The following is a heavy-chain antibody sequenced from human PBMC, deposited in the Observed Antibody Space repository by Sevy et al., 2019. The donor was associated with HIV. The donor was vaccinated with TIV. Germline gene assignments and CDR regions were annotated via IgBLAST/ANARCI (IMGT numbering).Heavy chain of an antibody. CDR2: INSNSGAI. D-gene: IGHD5-12*01. Sequence: ASVKVSCKASGHTFSGNYIQWVRQAPGQGIEWLGWINSNSGAISYAQKFQDRVTMTRDTSTTTAYMELSRLRSDDTAVYYCATEYSYDYSGQGTLVTVSS. V-gene: IGHV1-2*02. J-gene: IGHJ4*02. CDR3: ATEYSYDY. CDR1: GHTFSGNY.